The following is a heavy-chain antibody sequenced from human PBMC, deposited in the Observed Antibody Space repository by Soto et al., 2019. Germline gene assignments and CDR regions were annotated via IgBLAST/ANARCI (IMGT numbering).Heavy chain of an antibody. J-gene: IGHJ4*02. CDR2: ISGSGGST. V-gene: IGHV3-23*01. CDR1: GFTFSRYA. D-gene: IGHD5-12*01. CDR3: AKDQDIVATGFDY. Sequence: GGALRLSCDTSGFTFSRYAMSWVRQAPGKGLEWASAISGSGGSTYYADSVKGRFTISRDNSKNTLYLQMNSLRAEDTAVYYCAKDQDIVATGFDYWGQGTLVTVSS.